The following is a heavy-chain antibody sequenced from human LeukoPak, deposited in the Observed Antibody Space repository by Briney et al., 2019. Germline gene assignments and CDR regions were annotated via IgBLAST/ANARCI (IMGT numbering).Heavy chain of an antibody. CDR2: ISSDGSST. Sequence: PGGSLRLSCAASGFTLSSYWMHWVRQAPGKGLVWVSRISSDGSSTSYADSVKGRFTISRDNAKNTLYLQMNSLRAEDTAVYYCAREVVVVTTMYAFDIWGQGTMVTVSS. CDR1: GFTLSSYW. J-gene: IGHJ3*02. V-gene: IGHV3-74*01. D-gene: IGHD2-21*02. CDR3: AREVVVVTTMYAFDI.